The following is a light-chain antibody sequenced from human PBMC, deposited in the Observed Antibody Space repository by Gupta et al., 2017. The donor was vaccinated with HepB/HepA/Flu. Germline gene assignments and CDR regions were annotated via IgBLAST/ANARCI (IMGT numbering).Light chain of an antibody. CDR3: MQGLHPPRT. CDR1: QSLLNSNGYHY. Sequence: DLVMTQFPLSLPVTPGEPASLSCRSSQSLLNSNGYHYLDWYVQKPGQSPQLLISVVSLRASGVPDRFSGSGSGTDFTLTISRVEAEDVGVYYCMQGLHPPRTFGGGTKVEIK. J-gene: IGKJ4*01. V-gene: IGKV2-28*01. CDR2: VVS.